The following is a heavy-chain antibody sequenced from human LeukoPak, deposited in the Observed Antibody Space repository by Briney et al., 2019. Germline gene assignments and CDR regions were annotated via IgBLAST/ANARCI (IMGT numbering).Heavy chain of an antibody. V-gene: IGHV3-23*01. J-gene: IGHJ4*02. CDR2: ISGSGGST. Sequence: PGGSLRLSCAASGFTFSSYAMSWVRQAPGKGLEWVSAISGSGGSTYYADSVKGRFTISRDNSKNTLYLQMNSLRAEDTAVYYCAKASVKMDIVVVPAAIGFDYWGQGTLVTVSS. D-gene: IGHD2-2*03. CDR1: GFTFSSYA. CDR3: AKASVKMDIVVVPAAIGFDY.